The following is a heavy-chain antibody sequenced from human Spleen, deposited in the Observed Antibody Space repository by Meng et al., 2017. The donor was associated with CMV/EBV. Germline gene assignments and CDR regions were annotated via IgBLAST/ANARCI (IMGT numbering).Heavy chain of an antibody. Sequence: ESLKISCAASGFLVSSNYMTWVRQAPGKGLEWIGYIYYSGSTNYNPSLKSRVTISVDTSKNQFSLKLSSVTAADTAVYYCARVARTYYYDSSGYSQRHFDYWGQGTLVTVSS. D-gene: IGHD3-22*01. CDR2: IYYSGST. V-gene: IGHV4-59*02. CDR3: ARVARTYYYDSSGYSQRHFDY. J-gene: IGHJ4*02. CDR1: GFLVSSNY.